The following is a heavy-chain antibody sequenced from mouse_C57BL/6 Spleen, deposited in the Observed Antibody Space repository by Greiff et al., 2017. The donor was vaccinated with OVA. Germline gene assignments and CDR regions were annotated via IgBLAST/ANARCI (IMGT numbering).Heavy chain of an antibody. CDR2: IYPGDGDT. CDR3: ARSATAQALWFAY. Sequence: VKLQESGPELVKPGASVKISCKASGYAFSSSWMNWVKQRPGKGLEWIGRIYPGDGDTNYNGKFKGKATLTADKSSSTAYMQLSSLTSEDSAVYFCARSATAQALWFAYWGQGTLVTVSA. D-gene: IGHD3-2*02. CDR1: GYAFSSSW. J-gene: IGHJ3*01. V-gene: IGHV1-82*01.